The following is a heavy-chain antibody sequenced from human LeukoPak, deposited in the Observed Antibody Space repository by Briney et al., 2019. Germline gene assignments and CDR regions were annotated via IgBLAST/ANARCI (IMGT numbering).Heavy chain of an antibody. J-gene: IGHJ4*02. V-gene: IGHV2-5*01. D-gene: IGHD3-10*01. CDR1: GVSLSTAGVA. CDR2: TYWNNDT. Sequence: SGPTLAHPTEPLTLTCTFSGVSLSTAGVAVAWIRQPPGKDLEWLAVTYWNNDTSYSPSLNSRLTITKATSKNQVVLIMANMDPVDTGTYYCAHKGRGSGSYTMWGQGTLVTVSS. CDR3: AHKGRGSGSYTM.